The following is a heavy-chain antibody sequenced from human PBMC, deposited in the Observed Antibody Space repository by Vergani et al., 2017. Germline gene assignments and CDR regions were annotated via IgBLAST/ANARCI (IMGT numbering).Heavy chain of an antibody. CDR1: GGSISSSSYY. CDR3: ARVGITIFGVAMNYFDY. V-gene: IGHV4-39*07. CDR2: IYYSGST. D-gene: IGHD3-3*01. Sequence: QLQLQESGPGLVKPSETLSLTCTVSGGSISSSSYYWGWIRQPPGKGLEWIGSIYYSGSTYYNPSLKSRVTIPVDTSKNQFSLKLSSVTAADTAVYYCARVGITIFGVAMNYFDYWGQGTLVTVSS. J-gene: IGHJ4*02.